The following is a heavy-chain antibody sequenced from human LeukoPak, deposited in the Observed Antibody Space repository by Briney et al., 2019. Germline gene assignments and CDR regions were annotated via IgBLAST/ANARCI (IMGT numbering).Heavy chain of an antibody. V-gene: IGHV4-38-2*02. CDR2: IYHSGST. CDR1: GFSISSGYY. J-gene: IGHJ3*02. Sequence: SETLSLTCTVSGFSISSGYYWGYFRQPPGEGLEWVGSIYHSGSTYSNPSLKSRVTISVDTSKNQFSLKLSSVTAADTAVYYCARGGYCSGGSCYPDAFDIWGQGTMVTVSS. CDR3: ARGGYCSGGSCYPDAFDI. D-gene: IGHD2-15*01.